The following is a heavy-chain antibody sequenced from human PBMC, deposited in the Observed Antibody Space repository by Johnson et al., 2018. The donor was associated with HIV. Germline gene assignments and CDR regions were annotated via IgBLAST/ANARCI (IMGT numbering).Heavy chain of an antibody. CDR3: ARYSSSSRDTFDI. V-gene: IGHV3-11*04. J-gene: IGHJ3*02. CDR2: ISSSGTTI. Sequence: VQLVESGGGLVKPGGSLRLSCAASGFTFSDYYMSWIRQAPGKGLEWVSYISSSGTTIYYADSVKGRFTISRDNAKNSLYLQMNRLRAADTAVYYCARYSSSSRDTFDIWGQGTMVTVSS. CDR1: GFTFSDYY. D-gene: IGHD6-13*01.